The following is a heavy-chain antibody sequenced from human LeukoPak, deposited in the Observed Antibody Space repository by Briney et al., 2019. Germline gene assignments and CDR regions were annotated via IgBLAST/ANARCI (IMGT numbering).Heavy chain of an antibody. CDR3: AKDKRFLEWLFFDY. J-gene: IGHJ4*02. D-gene: IGHD3-3*01. CDR1: GFTFSSYW. V-gene: IGHV3-23*01. Sequence: GGSLRLSCAASGFTFSSYWMSWVRQAPGKGLEWVSAISGSGGSTYYADSVKGRFTIPRDNSKNTLYLQMNSLRAEDTAVYYCAKDKRFLEWLFFDYWGQGTLVTVSS. CDR2: ISGSGGST.